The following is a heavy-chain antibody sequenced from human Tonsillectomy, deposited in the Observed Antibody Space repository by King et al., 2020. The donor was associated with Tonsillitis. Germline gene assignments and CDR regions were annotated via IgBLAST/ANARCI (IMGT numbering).Heavy chain of an antibody. CDR3: AKLTIRESVGGTGDY. CDR1: GFNFNTYV. D-gene: IGHD6-19*01. Sequence: VQLVESGGGLVQPGGSLRLSCALSGFNFNTYVTYWVRQAPGKGLEWVSAISGSGDYTSYVDSVKGRFTISRDNSENTVFLQMNSLRVEDTAIYYCAKLTIRESVGGTGDYWGQGTLVTVSS. J-gene: IGHJ4*02. V-gene: IGHV3-23*04. CDR2: ISGSGDYT.